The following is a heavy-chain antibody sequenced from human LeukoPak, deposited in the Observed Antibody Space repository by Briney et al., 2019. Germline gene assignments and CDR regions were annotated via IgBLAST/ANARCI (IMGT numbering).Heavy chain of an antibody. CDR2: TYYRSKWYT. J-gene: IGHJ3*02. V-gene: IGHV6-1*01. CDR3: ARATRTVTRTHAFDI. Sequence: SQTLSLTCAISGDSVSSNSAAWNWIRQSPSRGLEWLGRTYYRSKWYTDYAVSVKSRIIVNPDTSKNHFSLQLNSVTPEDTAVYYCARATRTVTRTHAFDIWGQGTMVTVSS. CDR1: GDSVSSNSAA. D-gene: IGHD4-11*01.